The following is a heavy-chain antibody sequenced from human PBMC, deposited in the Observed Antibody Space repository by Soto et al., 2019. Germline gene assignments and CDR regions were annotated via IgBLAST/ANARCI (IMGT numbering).Heavy chain of an antibody. J-gene: IGHJ4*02. CDR2: IWYDGSNK. CDR1: GFTFSSYG. V-gene: IGHV3-33*01. Sequence: PGGSLRLSCAASGFTFSSYGMHWVRQAPGKGLEWVAVIWYDGSNKYYADSVKGRFTISRDNSKNTLYLQMNSLRAEDTAVYYCARADHQLVPGYCSGGSCYSIQIDYWGQGTLVTVSS. CDR3: ARADHQLVPGYCSGGSCYSIQIDY. D-gene: IGHD2-15*01.